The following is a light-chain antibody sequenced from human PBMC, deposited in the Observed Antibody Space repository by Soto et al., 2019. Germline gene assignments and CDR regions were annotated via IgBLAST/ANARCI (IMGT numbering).Light chain of an antibody. J-gene: IGKJ1*01. CDR3: QHAYIAPWT. Sequence: DIQITQSPSSLSASIGDRVTITCRASQSISTYLSWYQQIPGKAPKFLIYDASTLQSVVPSRFSVSGSGTYFTLTISGLQPEDFATDFCQHAYIAPWTFGQGTNVYVK. V-gene: IGKV1-39*01. CDR2: DAS. CDR1: QSISTY.